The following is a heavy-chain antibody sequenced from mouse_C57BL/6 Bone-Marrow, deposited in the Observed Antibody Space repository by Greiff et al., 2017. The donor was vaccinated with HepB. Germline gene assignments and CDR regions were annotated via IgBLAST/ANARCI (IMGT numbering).Heavy chain of an antibody. CDR2: IYPGNSDT. D-gene: IGHD1-1*01. V-gene: IGHV1-5*01. CDR3: SQYGSSWNYFDY. J-gene: IGHJ2*01. Sequence: EVQLQQSGTVLARPGASVKMSCKTSGYTFTSYWMHWVKQRPGQGLEWIGAIYPGNSDTGYNQKFKGKAKLTAVTSASTAYMELSSLTNEDSAVYYCSQYGSSWNYFDYWGQGTTLTVSS. CDR1: GYTFTSYW.